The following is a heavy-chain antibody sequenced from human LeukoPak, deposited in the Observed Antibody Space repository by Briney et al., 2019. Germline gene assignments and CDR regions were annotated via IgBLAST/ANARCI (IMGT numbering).Heavy chain of an antibody. V-gene: IGHV4-59*01. CDR1: GGSISSYY. CDR3: ARTGYSSSWYSLPGFFDY. D-gene: IGHD6-13*01. CDR2: IYYSGST. J-gene: IGHJ4*02. Sequence: PSETLSLTCTVSGGSISSYYWSWIRQPPGKGLEWIGYIYYSGSTNYNPSLKSRVTISVDTSKNQFSLKLGSVTAADTAVYYCARTGYSSSWYSLPGFFDYWGQGTLVTVSS.